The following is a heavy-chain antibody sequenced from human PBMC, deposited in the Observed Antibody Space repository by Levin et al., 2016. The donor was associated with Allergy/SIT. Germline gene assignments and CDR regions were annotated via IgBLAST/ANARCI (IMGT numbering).Heavy chain of an antibody. J-gene: IGHJ3*02. Sequence: SETLSLTCTVSGGSVSSGSYYWSWIRQPPGKGLEWIGYIYYSESTNYNPSLKSRVTISVDTSKNQFSLKLSSVTAADTAVYYCAREPHYGDYYDAFDIWGQGTMVTVSS. CDR1: GGSVSSGSYY. CDR3: AREPHYGDYYDAFDI. D-gene: IGHD4-17*01. V-gene: IGHV4-61*01. CDR2: IYYSEST.